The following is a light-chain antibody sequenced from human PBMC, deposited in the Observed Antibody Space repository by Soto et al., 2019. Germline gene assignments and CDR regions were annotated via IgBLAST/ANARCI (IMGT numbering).Light chain of an antibody. J-gene: IGKJ2*01. CDR3: QLYGDSPMYT. CDR1: QNIGNN. V-gene: IGKV3-15*01. Sequence: EIVMTQSPATLSVSPGESATLSCRASQNIGNNLAWYQQKPGQAPRLLFYGASIRATGIPGRFSGSGSGTEFTLTISSLQSEDFAVFYCQLYGDSPMYTFGQGTKLEIK. CDR2: GAS.